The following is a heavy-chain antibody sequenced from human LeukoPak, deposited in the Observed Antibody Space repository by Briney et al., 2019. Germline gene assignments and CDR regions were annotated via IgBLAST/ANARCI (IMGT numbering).Heavy chain of an antibody. CDR1: GGSISSGSFY. J-gene: IGHJ3*02. D-gene: IGHD3-22*01. CDR3: ARSYYYDSSGSKDAFDI. Sequence: SETLSLTCTVSGGSISSGSFYRNWIRQPAGKGLEWIGRIYTSGSTNYSPSLKSRVTISVDTSKNQFSLKLSSVTAADTAVYYCARSYYYDSSGSKDAFDIWGLGTMVTVSS. CDR2: IYTSGST. V-gene: IGHV4-61*02.